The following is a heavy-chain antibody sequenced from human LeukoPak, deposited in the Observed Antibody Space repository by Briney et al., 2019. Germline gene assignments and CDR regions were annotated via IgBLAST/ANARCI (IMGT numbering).Heavy chain of an antibody. Sequence: SETLSLTCAVSGYSISSGYYWGWIRQPPGKGLEWIGSIYHSGSTYYNPSLKSRVTISVDTSKNQFSLKLSSVAAADTAVYYCARFSCSSTSCYRFDYWGQGTLVTVSS. D-gene: IGHD2-2*01. V-gene: IGHV4-38-2*01. CDR3: ARFSCSSTSCYRFDY. CDR1: GYSISSGYY. J-gene: IGHJ4*02. CDR2: IYHSGST.